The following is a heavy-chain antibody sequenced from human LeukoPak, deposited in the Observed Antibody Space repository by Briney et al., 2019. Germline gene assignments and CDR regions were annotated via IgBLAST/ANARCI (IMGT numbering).Heavy chain of an antibody. CDR2: IYYTGST. CDR3: ARDQGTIILGYFDY. Sequence: SETLSLTCTVSGGSFSSSNYNWGWIRQPPGKGLEWIGTIYYTGSTYYNPSLKSRVTISVDTSKKHFSLKLNSVTAADTAVYYCARDQGTIILGYFDYWGQGTLVTVSS. V-gene: IGHV4-39*07. CDR1: GGSFSSSNYN. J-gene: IGHJ4*02. D-gene: IGHD3-22*01.